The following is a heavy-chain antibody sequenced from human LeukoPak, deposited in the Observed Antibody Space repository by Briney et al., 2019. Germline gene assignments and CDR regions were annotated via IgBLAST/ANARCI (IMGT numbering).Heavy chain of an antibody. CDR2: ISYDGSNK. J-gene: IGHJ4*02. D-gene: IGHD3-22*01. CDR3: ARSYDSSGYYYGY. Sequence: GGSLRLSCAASGFTFSSYAMHWVRQAPGKGLEWVAVISYDGSNKYYADSVKGRFTISRDNSKNTLYLQMNSLRAEDTAVYYCARSYDSSGYYYGYWGQGTLVTVSS. V-gene: IGHV3-30*04. CDR1: GFTFSSYA.